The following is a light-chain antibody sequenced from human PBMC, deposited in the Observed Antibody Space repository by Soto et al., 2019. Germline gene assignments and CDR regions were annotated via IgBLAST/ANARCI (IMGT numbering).Light chain of an antibody. CDR1: QSVSRY. V-gene: IGKV3-15*01. CDR2: GAS. Sequence: EIEMTQSPSTLSVSPGERATLSCRASQSVSRYLAWYQQKPGQAPRLLIYGASTRATGIPARFSGSGSGTEFTLTISSRQSEDFAVYYCQQYTNWRSVTFGGGTKVEIK. CDR3: QQYTNWRSVT. J-gene: IGKJ4*01.